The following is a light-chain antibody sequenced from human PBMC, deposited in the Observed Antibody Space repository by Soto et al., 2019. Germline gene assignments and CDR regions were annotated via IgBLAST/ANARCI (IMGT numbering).Light chain of an antibody. CDR3: QSSENSLSGSVV. V-gene: IGLV1-40*01. CDR2: DDS. CDR1: SDNIGAGYE. J-gene: IGLJ2*01. Sequence: QSVLTQPPSVSGAPGQRVTISCAGSSDNIGAGYEVNWYQQPPGTAPKLLIYDDSNRPSGVPDRFSGSKSATSASLAITGLQAEDEANYYCQSSENSLSGSVVFGGGTKLTVL.